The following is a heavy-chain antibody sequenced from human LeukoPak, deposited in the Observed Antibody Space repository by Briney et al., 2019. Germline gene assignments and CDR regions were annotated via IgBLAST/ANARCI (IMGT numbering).Heavy chain of an antibody. Sequence: PPETLSLTCTVSGGSISSYYWSWIRQPAGKGLEWIGRIYTSGSTNYNPSLKSRVTMSVDTSKNQFSLKLSSVTAADTAVYYCARDLVGYCSSTSCYRDAFDIWGQGTMVTVSS. CDR1: GGSISSYY. V-gene: IGHV4-4*07. J-gene: IGHJ3*02. CDR3: ARDLVGYCSSTSCYRDAFDI. D-gene: IGHD2-2*02. CDR2: IYTSGST.